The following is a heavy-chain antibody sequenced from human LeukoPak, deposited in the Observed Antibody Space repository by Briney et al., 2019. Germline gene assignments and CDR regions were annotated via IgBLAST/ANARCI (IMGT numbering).Heavy chain of an antibody. CDR1: GFTFSSYA. V-gene: IGHV3-23*01. CDR3: AKTSVVVPAAIGWIDY. D-gene: IGHD2-2*02. CDR2: ISGSGGST. Sequence: GGSLRLSCAASGFTFSSYAMSWVRQAPGKGLEWVSAISGSGGSTYYADSVKGRFTISRGNSKNTLYLQMNSLRAEDTAVYYCAKTSVVVPAAIGWIDYWGQGTLVTVSS. J-gene: IGHJ4*02.